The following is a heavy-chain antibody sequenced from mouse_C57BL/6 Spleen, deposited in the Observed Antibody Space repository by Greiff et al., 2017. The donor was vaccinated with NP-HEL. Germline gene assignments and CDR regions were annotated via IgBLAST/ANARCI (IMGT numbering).Heavy chain of an antibody. CDR3: ARPGSYWYFDV. V-gene: IGHV5-16*01. J-gene: IGHJ1*03. CDR2: INYDGSST. D-gene: IGHD1-1*01. Sequence: EVKLVESEGGLVQPGSSMKLSCTASGFTFSDYYMAWVRQVPEKGLEWVANINYDGSSTYYLDSLKSRFIISRDNAKNILYLQMSSLKSEDTATYYCARPGSYWYFDVWGTGTTVTVSS. CDR1: GFTFSDYY.